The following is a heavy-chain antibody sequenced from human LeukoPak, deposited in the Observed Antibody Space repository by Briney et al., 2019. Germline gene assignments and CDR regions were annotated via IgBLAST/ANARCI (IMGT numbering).Heavy chain of an antibody. J-gene: IGHJ4*02. CDR1: GGSFSGYY. Sequence: SETLSLTCAVYGGSFSGYYWSWIRQPPGKGLEWIGEINHSGSTNYNPSLKSRVTISVDTSKNQFSLKLSSVTAADTAVYYCARARPYCWGQGTLVTVSS. CDR3: ARARPYC. V-gene: IGHV4-34*01. CDR2: INHSGST.